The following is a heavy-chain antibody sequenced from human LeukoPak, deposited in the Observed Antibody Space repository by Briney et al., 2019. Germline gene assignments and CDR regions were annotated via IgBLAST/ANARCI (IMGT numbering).Heavy chain of an antibody. V-gene: IGHV3-33*01. J-gene: IGHJ4*02. CDR3: ARGNILTGYDY. CDR2: IWYDGSNK. CDR1: GFTFSSYG. Sequence: PGGSLRLSCAASGFTFSSYGMHWVRQAPGKGLEWVAVIWYDGSNKYYADSVKGRFTISRENAKNSLYLQMNSLRAGDTALYYCARGNILTGYDYWGQGTLVTVSS. D-gene: IGHD3-9*01.